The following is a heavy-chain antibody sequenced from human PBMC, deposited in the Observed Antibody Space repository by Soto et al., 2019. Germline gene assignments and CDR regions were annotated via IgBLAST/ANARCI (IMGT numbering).Heavy chain of an antibody. CDR3: GRVSYSYGSDY. J-gene: IGHJ4*02. CDR1: GGSFSGYY. Sequence: SSETLSLTCAVYGGSFSGYYWSWIRQPPGKGLEWIGEINHSGSTNYNPSLKSRVTISVDTSKNQFSLKLSSVTAADTAVYYCGRVSYSYGSDYWGQGTLVTVSS. D-gene: IGHD5-18*01. CDR2: INHSGST. V-gene: IGHV4-34*01.